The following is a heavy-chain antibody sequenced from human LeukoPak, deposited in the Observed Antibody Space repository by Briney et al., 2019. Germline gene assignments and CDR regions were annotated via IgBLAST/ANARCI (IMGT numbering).Heavy chain of an antibody. J-gene: IGHJ5*02. CDR3: ARDRWFDP. CDR2: ISGSGDSI. V-gene: IGHV3-48*03. Sequence: GGSLRLSCAASGFTFSSYEMNWFVRLPGRGLEWVSFISGSGDSIYYADSVKGRFTISRDNAKNSLYLQMNSLRAEDTAVYFCARDRWFDPWGQGTLVTVSS. CDR1: GFTFSSYE.